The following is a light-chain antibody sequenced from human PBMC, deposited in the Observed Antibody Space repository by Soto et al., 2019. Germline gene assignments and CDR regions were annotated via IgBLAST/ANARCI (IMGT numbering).Light chain of an antibody. J-gene: IGLJ1*01. Sequence: QSVLTQPPSASGSPGQSVTISCTGTSSDVGGYNYVSWYQQHPGKAPKLMIYEVSKRPSGVPDRFSGSKSGNTASLTVSGLQAEDEADYYCSSYAGSNTPFGTGTKVTVL. CDR3: SSYAGSNTP. CDR1: SSDVGGYNY. V-gene: IGLV2-8*01. CDR2: EVS.